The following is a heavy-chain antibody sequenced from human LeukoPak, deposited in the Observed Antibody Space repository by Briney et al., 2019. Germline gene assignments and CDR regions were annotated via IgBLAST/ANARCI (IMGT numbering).Heavy chain of an antibody. J-gene: IGHJ5*02. V-gene: IGHV4-30-4*01. Sequence: SETLSLTCTVSGDSISSDHYYWSWIRQPPGKGLEWIGCIYYFGSTYYNPSLKSRITISLDTSKNQFSLKLRSVTAADTAVYYCARVIPDIVVVVAAIGWFDPWGQGTLVTVSS. CDR2: IYYFGST. CDR3: ARVIPDIVVVVAAIGWFDP. CDR1: GDSISSDHYY. D-gene: IGHD2-15*01.